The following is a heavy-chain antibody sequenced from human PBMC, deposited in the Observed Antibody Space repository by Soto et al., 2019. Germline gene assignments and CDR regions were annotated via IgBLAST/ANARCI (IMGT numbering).Heavy chain of an antibody. V-gene: IGHV1-46*01. CDR2: INPSGGST. Sequence: QVQLVQSGAEVKKPGASVKVSCKASGYTFTSYYMHWVRQAPGQGLEWMGIINPSGGSTSYAQKFQGRVTMTRDTSTSTVYMELSSLRSEDTAVYYCARDKPHSIFGVVIDYYYYGMDVWGQGTTVTVSS. CDR3: ARDKPHSIFGVVIDYYYYGMDV. J-gene: IGHJ6*02. D-gene: IGHD3-3*01. CDR1: GYTFTSYY.